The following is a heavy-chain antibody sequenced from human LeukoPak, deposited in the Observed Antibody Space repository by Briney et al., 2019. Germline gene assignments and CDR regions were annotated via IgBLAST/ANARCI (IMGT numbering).Heavy chain of an antibody. CDR1: GFTFSSYA. CDR3: ARESSGGSRGGFDY. CDR2: ISYDGSNK. Sequence: PGRSLRLSCAASGFTFSSYAMHWVRQAPGKGLEWVAVISYDGSNKYYADSVKGRFTISRDSSKNTLYLQMNSLRADDTAIYYCARESSGGSRGGFDYWGQGTLVTVSS. J-gene: IGHJ4*02. V-gene: IGHV3-30*01. D-gene: IGHD6-13*01.